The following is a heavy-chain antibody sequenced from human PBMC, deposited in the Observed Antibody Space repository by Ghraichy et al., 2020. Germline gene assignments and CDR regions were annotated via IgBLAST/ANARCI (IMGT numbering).Heavy chain of an antibody. J-gene: IGHJ2*01. CDR1: GYAFTSYA. CDR3: ARVTHERDTAMVTVWYFDL. V-gene: IGHV1-3*01. Sequence: ASVKVSCKASGYAFTSYAMHWVRQAPGQRLEWMGWINAGNGNTKYSQKFQGRVTITRDTSASTAYMELSSLRSEDTAVYYCARVTHERDTAMVTVWYFDLWGRGTLVTVSS. D-gene: IGHD5-18*01. CDR2: INAGNGNT.